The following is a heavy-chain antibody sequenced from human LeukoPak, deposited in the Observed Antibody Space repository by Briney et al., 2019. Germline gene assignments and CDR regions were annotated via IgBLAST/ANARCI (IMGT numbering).Heavy chain of an antibody. V-gene: IGHV4-61*01. D-gene: IGHD3-3*02. CDR1: GGSVRCGTYY. CDR3: ASKHFYYFDN. CDR2: LFYSGST. Sequence: SETLSLTCIVFGGSVRCGTYYWRWIRQPPGKGLEWLGYLFYSGSTNFNPSLKSRFSMSIDKSRNQFSLKLTSLTAADTAVYYCASKHFYYFDNWGQKTLVTVSS. J-gene: IGHJ4*02.